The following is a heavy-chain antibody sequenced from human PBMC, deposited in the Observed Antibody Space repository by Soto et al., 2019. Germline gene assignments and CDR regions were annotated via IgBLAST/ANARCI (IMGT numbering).Heavy chain of an antibody. CDR3: TRDASRDSSARGWFDP. J-gene: IGHJ5*02. CDR2: ISSNSAYI. D-gene: IGHD6-13*01. V-gene: IGHV3-21*01. Sequence: GGSLRLSCAASGFTFSSYAMSWVRQAPGKGLEWVSTISSNSAYIYYTDALRGRSTISRDNAKNSLHLQMNSLRAEDTAVYYCTRDASRDSSARGWFDPWGPGTLVTVSS. CDR1: GFTFSSYA.